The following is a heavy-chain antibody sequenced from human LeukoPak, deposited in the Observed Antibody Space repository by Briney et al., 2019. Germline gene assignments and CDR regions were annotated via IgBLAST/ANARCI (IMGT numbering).Heavy chain of an antibody. CDR2: ISRSGPT. Sequence: GGSLRLSCAASGFTFSGYDMQWVRQAPGKGLEWVSGISRSGPTYYRDSVKGRFTISRDNSKDTLYLQMDSLRAEDTATYYCAKGESFAFAMWGQGIMVTVSS. CDR1: GFTFSGYD. V-gene: IGHV3-23*01. J-gene: IGHJ3*02. CDR3: AKGESFAFAM.